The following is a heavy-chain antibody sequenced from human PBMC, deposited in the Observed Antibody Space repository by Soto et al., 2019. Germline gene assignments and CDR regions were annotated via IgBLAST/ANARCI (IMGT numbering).Heavy chain of an antibody. CDR2: IIPILGLA. D-gene: IGHD3-10*01. V-gene: IGHV1-69*02. J-gene: IGHJ3*02. Sequence: QVQLVQSGAEVKKPGSSVKVSCKASGGTFSSYTISWVRQAPGQGLEWMGRIIPILGLANYAQKFQGRVTITADKSTSTAYMELSSLRSEDTAVYYCARPIRGVSAFDIWGQGTMVTVSS. CDR3: ARPIRGVSAFDI. CDR1: GGTFSSYT.